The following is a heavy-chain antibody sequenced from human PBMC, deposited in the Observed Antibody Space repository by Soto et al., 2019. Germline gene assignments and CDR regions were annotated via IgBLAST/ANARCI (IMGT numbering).Heavy chain of an antibody. CDR1: GFTFSSYS. J-gene: IGHJ3*02. D-gene: IGHD3-10*01. CDR3: ARGGYYYGSGSYAFDI. CDR2: ISSSSSYI. V-gene: IGHV3-21*01. Sequence: GGSLRLSCAASGFTFSSYSMNWVRQAPGKGLEWVSSISSSSSYIYYADSVKGRFTISRDNAKNSLYLQMNSLRAEDTAVYYCARGGYYYGSGSYAFDIWGQGTMVTVSS.